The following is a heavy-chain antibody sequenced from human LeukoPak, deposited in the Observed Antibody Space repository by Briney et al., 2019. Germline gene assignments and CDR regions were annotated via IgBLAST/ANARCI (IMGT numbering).Heavy chain of an antibody. D-gene: IGHD6-13*01. Sequence: GGSLRLSCSASGFTFSSYAMHWVRQAPGKGLEYVSAISSNGGSTHYADSVKGRFTISRDNSKNTLYLQMSSLRAEDTAVYYCVKLYSSSWLDAFDIWGQGTMVTVSS. CDR2: ISSNGGST. J-gene: IGHJ3*02. CDR3: VKLYSSSWLDAFDI. CDR1: GFTFSSYA. V-gene: IGHV3-64D*06.